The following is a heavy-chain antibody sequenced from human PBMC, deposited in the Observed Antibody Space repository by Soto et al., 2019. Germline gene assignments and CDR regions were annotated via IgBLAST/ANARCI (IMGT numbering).Heavy chain of an antibody. CDR2: IFYTGTT. J-gene: IGHJ6*02. V-gene: IGHV4-61*08. D-gene: IGHD5-12*01. CDR3: ARGSDFLYYYGMDV. Sequence: SETLSLTCTVSGGSISSGDYYWSWIRQPPGKGLEWIGYIFYTGTTKYKPSLKSRVTISVDTSKNKFYRNLSSMSAADTAVYYCARGSDFLYYYGMDVWGQGTTVT. CDR1: GGSISSGDYY.